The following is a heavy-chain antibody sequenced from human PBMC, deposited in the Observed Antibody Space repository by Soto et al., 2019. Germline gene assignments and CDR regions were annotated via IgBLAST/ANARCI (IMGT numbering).Heavy chain of an antibody. CDR3: ARDGVGTTTYFGYFDY. J-gene: IGHJ4*02. CDR1: AVTFSGFG. V-gene: IGHV3-33*01. Sequence: PWGSMRLSCSASAVTFSGFGMHGVRQAPGKGLEWVAVIRFDGSNTYYADSVKGRFTISRDNPKNMLYLQMNSLRAEDTAIYYCARDGVGTTTYFGYFDYWGLGTLVTVSS. D-gene: IGHD1-26*01. CDR2: IRFDGSNT.